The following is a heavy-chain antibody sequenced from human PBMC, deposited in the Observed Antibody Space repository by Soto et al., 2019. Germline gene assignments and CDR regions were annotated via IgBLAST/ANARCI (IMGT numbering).Heavy chain of an antibody. D-gene: IGHD6-13*01. CDR2: IWYDGSNK. CDR1: GFTFSSYG. J-gene: IGHJ4*02. Sequence: QVQLVESGGGVVQPGRSLRLSCAASGFTFSSYGMHWVRQAPGKGLEWVAVIWYDGSNKYYADSVKGRFTISRDNSKNTLYLQMNSLRAEDTAVYYCAREAKPYSSTGYFVYWGQGTLVTVSS. V-gene: IGHV3-33*01. CDR3: AREAKPYSSTGYFVY.